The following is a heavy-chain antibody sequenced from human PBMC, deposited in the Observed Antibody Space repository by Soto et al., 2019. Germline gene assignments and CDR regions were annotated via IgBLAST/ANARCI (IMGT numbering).Heavy chain of an antibody. CDR3: ASENRYYYGSGRPGMDV. Sequence: PGGSLRLSCAASGFTVRTTYMNWVRKAQGKGLQWVSVIHSDGTAYYADSVKGRFTISRDNAKNSLYLQMNSLRAEDTAVYYCASENRYYYGSGRPGMDVWGQGTTVTVSS. V-gene: IGHV3-53*01. D-gene: IGHD3-10*01. J-gene: IGHJ6*02. CDR2: IHSDGTA. CDR1: GFTVRTTY.